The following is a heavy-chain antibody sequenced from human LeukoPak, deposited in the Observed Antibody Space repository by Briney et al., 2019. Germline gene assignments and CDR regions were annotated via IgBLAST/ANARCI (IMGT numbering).Heavy chain of an antibody. CDR2: ISSSGSTI. CDR3: ARDRGELRYFDWLSSDYYYYGMDV. J-gene: IGHJ6*02. Sequence: GGSLRLSCAASGFTFSSYEMNWVPQAPGKGLEWVSYISSSGSTIYYADSVKGRFTISRDNAKNSLYLQMNSLRAEDTAVYYCARDRGELRYFDWLSSDYYYYGMDVWGQGTTVTVSS. CDR1: GFTFSSYE. V-gene: IGHV3-48*03. D-gene: IGHD3-9*01.